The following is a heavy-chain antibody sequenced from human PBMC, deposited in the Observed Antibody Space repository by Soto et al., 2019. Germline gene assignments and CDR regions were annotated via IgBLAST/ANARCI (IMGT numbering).Heavy chain of an antibody. CDR2: IKSKTDGGTT. D-gene: IGHD2-15*01. V-gene: IGHV3-15*01. CDR1: GFTFSNAW. CDR3: TTDRSYDLGYCSGGGCTPAFDYYGMDV. J-gene: IGHJ6*02. Sequence: GGSLRLSCAASGFTFSNAWMSWVRQAPGKGLEWVGRIKSKTDGGTTDYAAPVKGRFTISRDDSKNTLDLQMHSLKTEDTAVYYCTTDRSYDLGYCSGGGCTPAFDYYGMDVWGQGATVTVAS.